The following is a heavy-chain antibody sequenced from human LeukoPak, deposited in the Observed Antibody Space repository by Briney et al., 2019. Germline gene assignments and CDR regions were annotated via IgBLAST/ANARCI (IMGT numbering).Heavy chain of an antibody. Sequence: GGSLRLSCAASGFTFSDYYMSWIRQAPGQGLEWLSYISGSATHTTYADSVKGRFTTSRDNAENSLFLQMNSLRDEDTAVYYCARVGSTAAAGTTDYWGQGTLVTVSS. CDR2: ISGSATHT. CDR1: GFTFSDYY. D-gene: IGHD6-13*01. CDR3: ARVGSTAAAGTTDY. V-gene: IGHV3-11*06. J-gene: IGHJ4*02.